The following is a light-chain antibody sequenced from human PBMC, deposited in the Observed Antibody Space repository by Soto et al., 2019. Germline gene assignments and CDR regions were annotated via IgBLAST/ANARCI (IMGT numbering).Light chain of an antibody. V-gene: IGKV3-15*01. CDR3: QQGHNWPLT. J-gene: IGKJ2*01. Sequence: EIVMTQSPATLSVSPGERATLSCRASQSISSDLAWYQQKPGQPPRLLIYGASTRATGVPARFTGCGSGSDFTLTISGLQSEDFAVYYCQQGHNWPLTFGQGTRLEI. CDR1: QSISSD. CDR2: GAS.